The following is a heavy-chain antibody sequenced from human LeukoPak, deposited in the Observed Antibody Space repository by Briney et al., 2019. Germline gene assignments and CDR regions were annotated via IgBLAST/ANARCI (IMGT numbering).Heavy chain of an antibody. CDR3: AKGLSVIVGATDHYFDY. CDR2: ISYDGSNK. J-gene: IGHJ4*02. CDR1: GFTFSSNG. V-gene: IGHV3-30*18. D-gene: IGHD1-26*01. Sequence: GGSLRLSCAASGFTFSSNGMHWVRQPPGKGLEWVAVISYDGSNKYYADSVKGRFTISRDNSKNTLYLQMNSLRAEDTAVYYCAKGLSVIVGATDHYFDYWGQGTLVTVSS.